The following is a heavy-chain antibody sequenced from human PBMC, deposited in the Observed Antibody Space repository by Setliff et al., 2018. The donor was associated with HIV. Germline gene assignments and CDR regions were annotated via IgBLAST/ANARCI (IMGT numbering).Heavy chain of an antibody. D-gene: IGHD2-15*01. J-gene: IGHJ3*02. Sequence: ASLKVSCNASGYAFTNYYLHWVRQAPGQGLAWMGIINPSGVSTIYAQKLQGRVTMTRDTSTNTVYMELSSLRSEDTAVYYCAREPISYRDFVVVAAAFDIWGQGTMVTVSS. CDR1: GYAFTNYY. CDR3: AREPISYRDFVVVAAAFDI. CDR2: INPSGVST. V-gene: IGHV1-46*01.